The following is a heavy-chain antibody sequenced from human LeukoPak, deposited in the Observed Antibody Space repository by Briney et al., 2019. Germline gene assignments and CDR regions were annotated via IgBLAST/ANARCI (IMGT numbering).Heavy chain of an antibody. CDR2: INHSGST. V-gene: IGHV4-34*01. Sequence: PSETLSLTCAVYGGSFSGYYWSWIRQPPGKELEWIGEINHSGSTNYHPPLKSRVTLSVDASSNQFSLKLRSVTAADTAVDYCARIGSYYYYMDVWGKGTTVSVSS. J-gene: IGHJ6*03. CDR1: GGSFSGYY. D-gene: IGHD1-14*01. CDR3: ARIGSYYYYMDV.